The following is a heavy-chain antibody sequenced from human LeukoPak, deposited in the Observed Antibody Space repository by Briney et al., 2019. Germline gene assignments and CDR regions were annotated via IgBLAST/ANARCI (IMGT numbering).Heavy chain of an antibody. D-gene: IGHD3-10*01. V-gene: IGHV1-8*01. CDR2: MNPNSGNT. Sequence: GASVKVSCKASGYTFTSYDINWVRQATGQGLEWMGWMNPNSGNTGYAQKFQGRVTMTRNTSISTAYMELSSLRSEDTAVYYCAREGYYGSGARSDYYYYYYMDVWGKGTTVTISS. J-gene: IGHJ6*03. CDR1: GYTFTSYD. CDR3: AREGYYGSGARSDYYYYYYMDV.